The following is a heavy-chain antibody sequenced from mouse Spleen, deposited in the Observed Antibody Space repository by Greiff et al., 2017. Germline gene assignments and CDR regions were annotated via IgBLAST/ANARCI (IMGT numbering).Heavy chain of an antibody. CDR3: ARAGVYDGYSLAWFAY. CDR2: ISYDGSN. J-gene: IGHJ3*01. D-gene: IGHD2-3*01. V-gene: IGHV3-6*02. CDR1: GYSITSGYY. Sequence: EVKVEESGPGLVKPSQSLSPTCSVTGYSITSGYYWNWIRQFPGNKLEWMGYISYDGSNNYNPSLKNRISITRDTSKNQFFLKLNSVTTEDTATYYCARAGVYDGYSLAWFAYWGQGTLVTVSA.